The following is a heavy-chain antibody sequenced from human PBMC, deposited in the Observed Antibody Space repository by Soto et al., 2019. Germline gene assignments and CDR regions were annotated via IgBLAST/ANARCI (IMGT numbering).Heavy chain of an antibody. D-gene: IGHD3-10*01. CDR2: FDPEDGET. CDR1: GYTLTELS. Sequence: GASVKVSCKVSGYTLTELSMHWVRQAPGKGLEWMGGFDPEDGETIYAQKFQGRVTMTEDTSTDTAYMELSSLRSEDTAVYYCATTVVYYYGSGSYRNWFDPWGQGTLVTVSS. J-gene: IGHJ5*02. CDR3: ATTVVYYYGSGSYRNWFDP. V-gene: IGHV1-24*01.